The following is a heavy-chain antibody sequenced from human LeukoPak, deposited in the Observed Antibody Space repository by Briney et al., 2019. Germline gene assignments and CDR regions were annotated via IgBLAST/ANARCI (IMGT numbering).Heavy chain of an antibody. D-gene: IGHD4-17*01. V-gene: IGHV3-33*01. CDR1: GFTFSHSG. CDR2: IWFDGSNE. CDR3: ARDQGTTMTAIVGGYFDY. J-gene: IGHJ4*02. Sequence: PGRSLRLSCVASGFTFSHSGMHWVRQAPGKGLKWVAIIWFDGSNEYYADSVKGRFTISRDNSRNTLFLQMNSLRAEDTAMYYCARDQGTTMTAIVGGYFDYWGQGTLVTVPS.